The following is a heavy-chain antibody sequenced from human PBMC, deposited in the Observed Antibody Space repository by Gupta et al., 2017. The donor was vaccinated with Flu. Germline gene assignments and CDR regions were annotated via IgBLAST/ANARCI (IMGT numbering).Heavy chain of an antibody. J-gene: IGHJ5*02. CDR2: IKQDGSEK. D-gene: IGHD6-6*01. CDR3: ARPGVGQLALGITSWFDP. Sequence: EVQLVESGGGLVQPGGSLRLSCAASGFTFSSYWMSWVRQAPGKGLEWVANIKQDGSEKYYVDSVKGRFTISRDNAKNSLYLQMNSLRAEDTAVYYCARPGVGQLALGITSWFDPWGQGTLVTVSS. V-gene: IGHV3-7*01. CDR1: GFTFSSYW.